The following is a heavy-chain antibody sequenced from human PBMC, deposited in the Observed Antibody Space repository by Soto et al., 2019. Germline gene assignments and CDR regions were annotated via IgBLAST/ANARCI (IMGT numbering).Heavy chain of an antibody. V-gene: IGHV5-51*01. J-gene: IGHJ6*02. D-gene: IGHD2-21*01. Sequence: ESLKISCKGSGYSFTSYWIGWVRQMPGKGLEWMGIIYPGDSDTRYSPSFQGQVTISADKSISTAYLQWSSLKASDTAMYYCARYLGDSYSYYYYYGMDVWGQGTTVTAP. CDR2: IYPGDSDT. CDR1: GYSFTSYW. CDR3: ARYLGDSYSYYYYYGMDV.